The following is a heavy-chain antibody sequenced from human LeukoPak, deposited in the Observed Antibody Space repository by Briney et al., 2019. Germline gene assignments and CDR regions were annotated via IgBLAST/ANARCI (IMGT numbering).Heavy chain of an antibody. CDR1: GFTFSSYS. V-gene: IGHV3-21*01. Sequence: GRSLRLSCAASGFTFSSYSMNWVRQAPGKGLEWVSSISSSSSYIYYADSVKGRFTISRDNAKNSLYLQMNSLRAEDTAMYYCARVTLATVTYDYWGQGTLVTVSS. CDR2: ISSSSSYI. D-gene: IGHD4-17*01. CDR3: ARVTLATVTYDY. J-gene: IGHJ4*02.